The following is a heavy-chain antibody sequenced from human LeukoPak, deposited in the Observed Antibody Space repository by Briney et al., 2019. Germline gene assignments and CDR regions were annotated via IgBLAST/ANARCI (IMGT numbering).Heavy chain of an antibody. CDR1: GYTFTSHY. D-gene: IGHD3-22*01. CDR3: ARDLGMAARIVVVPGIFDY. CDR2: INPSGGST. J-gene: IGHJ4*02. V-gene: IGHV1-46*01. Sequence: ASVKVSCKASGYTFTSHYMHWVRQAPGQGLEWMGIINPSGGSTSYAQKFQGRVTMTRDTSTSTVYMELSSLRSEDTAVYYCARDLGMAARIVVVPGIFDYWGQGTLVTVSS.